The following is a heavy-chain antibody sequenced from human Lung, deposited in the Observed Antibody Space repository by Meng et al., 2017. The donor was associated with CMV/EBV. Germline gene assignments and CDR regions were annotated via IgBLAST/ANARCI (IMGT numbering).Heavy chain of an antibody. CDR1: GGSVSTSSSY. J-gene: IGHJ4*02. D-gene: IGHD3-3*01. CDR3: ARGFYDFWSGFGAVEY. V-gene: IGHV4-61*01. Sequence: SETLSLTCTVSGGSVSTSSSYWSWIRQPPGKGLEWIGFIYNSGSTNDNPSLKSRVTISVDTSKNQFSLKLTSVTVADTAVYYCARGFYDFWSGFGAVEYWGTGMXVTGSS. CDR2: IYNSGST.